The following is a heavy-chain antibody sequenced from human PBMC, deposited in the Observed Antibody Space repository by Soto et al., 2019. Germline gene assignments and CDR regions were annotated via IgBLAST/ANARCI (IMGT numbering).Heavy chain of an antibody. CDR2: IYTSGST. V-gene: IGHV4-4*07. CDR1: GGFIGSYY. D-gene: IGHD6-19*01. Sequence: QVQLQESGPGLVKPSETLSLTCSISGGFIGSYYWNWIRQSAGKGLEWIGRIYTSGSTIYNPSLRSRVAMSVDTAKNQFSLQLTSVTAADTAIYYCARAIGYTSGWAFDYWGQGTLVSVPS. J-gene: IGHJ4*02. CDR3: ARAIGYTSGWAFDY.